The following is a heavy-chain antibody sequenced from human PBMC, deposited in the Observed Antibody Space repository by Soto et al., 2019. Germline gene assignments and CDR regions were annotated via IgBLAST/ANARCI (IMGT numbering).Heavy chain of an antibody. D-gene: IGHD2-8*01. V-gene: IGHV1-2*04. CDR3: ARGDSTDCSNGVCSFFYNHDMDV. Sequence: SANVSCKACGYRFTDYYICWVLQAPGQGLEWLGRINPKSGGTSTAQKFQGWVTMTTDTSISTASMELTRLTSDDTAIYYCARGDSTDCSNGVCSFFYNHDMDVWGQGTTLTVAS. CDR2: INPKSGGT. CDR1: GYRFTDYY. J-gene: IGHJ6*02.